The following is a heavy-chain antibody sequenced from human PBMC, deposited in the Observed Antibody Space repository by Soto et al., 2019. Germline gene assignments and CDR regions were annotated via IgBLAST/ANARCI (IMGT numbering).Heavy chain of an antibody. Sequence: GASLKVSCKASGCTFTGYYMHWVRQAPGQGLEWMGWINPGSGNTNYAQKFQERVTMTRDMSTSTAYMELSSLRSEDTAVYYCAASRPKYYYDSSGYYYLGFFDYWGQGTLVTVSS. V-gene: IGHV1-2*02. CDR1: GCTFTGYY. CDR3: AASRPKYYYDSSGYYYLGFFDY. D-gene: IGHD3-22*01. CDR2: INPGSGNT. J-gene: IGHJ4*02.